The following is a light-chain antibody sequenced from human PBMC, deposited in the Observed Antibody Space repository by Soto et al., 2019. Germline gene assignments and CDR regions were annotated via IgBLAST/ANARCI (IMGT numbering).Light chain of an antibody. Sequence: EIVLTQSPGTLSLSPGQRATLSCRASQSVSSSYVAWYQQKPGQAPRLLIYGASSRATGIPDRFSGSESGTDFTLTISRLETEDFAVYYCQQYGSSRTFGQGTKVDI. V-gene: IGKV3-20*01. J-gene: IGKJ1*01. CDR1: QSVSSSY. CDR3: QQYGSSRT. CDR2: GAS.